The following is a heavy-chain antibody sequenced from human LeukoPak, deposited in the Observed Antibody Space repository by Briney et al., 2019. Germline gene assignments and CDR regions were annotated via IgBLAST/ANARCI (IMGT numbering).Heavy chain of an antibody. CDR3: ARDREYSSGWYDY. Sequence: GGSLRLSCAASGFTVSSNYMSWVRQAPGKGLGWVSVIYSGGSTYYADSVKGRFTISRDNSKNTLYLQMNSLRAEDTAVYYCARDREYSSGWYDYWGQGTLVTVSS. CDR1: GFTVSSNY. D-gene: IGHD6-19*01. J-gene: IGHJ4*02. V-gene: IGHV3-53*01. CDR2: IYSGGST.